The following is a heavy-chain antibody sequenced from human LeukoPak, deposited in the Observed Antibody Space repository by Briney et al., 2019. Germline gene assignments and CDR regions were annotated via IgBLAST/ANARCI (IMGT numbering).Heavy chain of an antibody. CDR2: IYYSGST. CDR3: ARASYYDRQNWFDP. V-gene: IGHV4-59*01. D-gene: IGHD3-22*01. Sequence: SETLSLTCTVSGGSISSYYWSWIRQPPGKALEWIGYIYYSGSTKYNPSLKSRVTLSVDTSKNQFSLKLSSVTAADTAVYYCARASYYDRQNWFDPWGQGTLVTISS. CDR1: GGSISSYY. J-gene: IGHJ5*02.